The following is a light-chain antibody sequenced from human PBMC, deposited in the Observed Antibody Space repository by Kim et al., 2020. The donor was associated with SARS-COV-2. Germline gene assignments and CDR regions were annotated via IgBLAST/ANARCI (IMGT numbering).Light chain of an antibody. CDR3: QQRSNWYT. J-gene: IGKJ2*01. V-gene: IGKV3-11*01. CDR2: DAS. Sequence: LSLSPGERATRSCRASQSVSSYLAWYQHKPGQAPRLLIYDASNRATGIPARFSGSGSGTDFTLTISSLEPEDVAVYYCQQRSNWYTFGQGTKLEI. CDR1: QSVSSY.